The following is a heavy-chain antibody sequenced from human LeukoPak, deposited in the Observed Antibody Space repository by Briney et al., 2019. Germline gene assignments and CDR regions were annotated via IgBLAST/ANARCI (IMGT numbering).Heavy chain of an antibody. Sequence: GASVKVYCEASGYTSTSYGISWVRQAPGQGHEWMGWISAYNGNTNYAQKLQGRVTMTTDTSTSTAYMELRSLRSGDTAVYYCARDNGDYFGLIDYWGQGTLVTVSS. D-gene: IGHD4-17*01. V-gene: IGHV1-18*01. CDR1: GYTSTSYG. J-gene: IGHJ4*02. CDR3: ARDNGDYFGLIDY. CDR2: ISAYNGNT.